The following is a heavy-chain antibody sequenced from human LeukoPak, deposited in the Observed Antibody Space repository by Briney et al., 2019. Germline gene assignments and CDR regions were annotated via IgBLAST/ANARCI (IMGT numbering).Heavy chain of an antibody. CDR2: IRSKANSYAT. V-gene: IGHV3-73*01. J-gene: IGHJ3*02. CDR3: TSGSSRYCSSTSCYGDAFDI. D-gene: IGHD2-2*01. CDR1: GFTFSGSA. Sequence: PGGSLRLSCAASGFTFSGSAMHWVRQASGKGLEWVGRIRSKANSYATAYAASVKGRFTISRDDSENTAYLQMNSLKTEDTAVYYCTSGSSRYCSSTSCYGDAFDIWGQGTMVTVSS.